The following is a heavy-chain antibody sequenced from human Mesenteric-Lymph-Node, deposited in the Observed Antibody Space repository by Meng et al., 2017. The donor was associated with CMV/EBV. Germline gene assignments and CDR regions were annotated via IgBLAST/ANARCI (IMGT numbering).Heavy chain of an antibody. V-gene: IGHV5-51*01. CDR3: ARPMVITHGGWGHDFDI. Sequence: GGSLRLSCKVSGYRFTSYWIGWVRQMPGKGLEWMGIIYPGDSDTRYSPSFQGQVTISADKSISTAYLQWSSLKASDTAMYYCARPMVITHGGWGHDFDIWGQGTMVTVSS. CDR2: IYPGDSDT. CDR1: GYRFTSYW. D-gene: IGHD4/OR15-4a*01. J-gene: IGHJ3*02.